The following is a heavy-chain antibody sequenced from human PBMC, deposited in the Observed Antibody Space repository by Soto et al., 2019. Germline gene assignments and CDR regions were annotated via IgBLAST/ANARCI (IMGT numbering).Heavy chain of an antibody. CDR2: IYWDDDM. D-gene: IGHD2-21*02. V-gene: IGHV2-5*02. CDR3: VHSRCGGDCLQSYSSHYYYGMDV. Sequence: QITLKESGPTLVRPTQTLTLTCTFSGFSLSTGGVGVGWIRQPPGKALEWLALIYWDDDMRYSPSLKSRVTITKDTSKNQVVLTMTNMDPVDTATYYCVHSRCGGDCLQSYSSHYYYGMDVWGQGTTVTVSS. J-gene: IGHJ6*02. CDR1: GFSLSTGGVG.